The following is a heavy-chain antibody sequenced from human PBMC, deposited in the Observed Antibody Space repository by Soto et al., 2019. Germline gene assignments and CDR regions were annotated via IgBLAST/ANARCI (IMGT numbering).Heavy chain of an antibody. CDR1: GYTFTSYG. J-gene: IGHJ4*02. D-gene: IGHD6-19*01. CDR2: ISAYNGNT. V-gene: IGHV1-18*01. CDR3: XXXPRGGSGWFYYFDY. Sequence: QVQLVQSGAEVKKPGASVKVSCKASGYTFTSYGISWVRQAPGQGLEWMGWISAYNGNTNYAQKLQGRVTMTTDTSTSTAYMELRSLRSDDTAVYXXXXXPRGGSGWFYYFDYWGQGTLVTVSS.